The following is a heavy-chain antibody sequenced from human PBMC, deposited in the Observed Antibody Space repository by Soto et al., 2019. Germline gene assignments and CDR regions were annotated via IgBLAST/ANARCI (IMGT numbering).Heavy chain of an antibody. CDR1: GFTFSSYG. CDR2: ISYDGSNK. Sequence: LRLSCAASGFTFSSYGMHWVRQAPGKGLEWVAVISYDGSNKYYADSVKGRFTISRDNAKNTLYLQMNNLSPEDTAVYYCARNLNGYGNWDYWGQGNLVTVSS. D-gene: IGHD1-1*01. J-gene: IGHJ4*02. CDR3: ARNLNGYGNWDY. V-gene: IGHV3-30*03.